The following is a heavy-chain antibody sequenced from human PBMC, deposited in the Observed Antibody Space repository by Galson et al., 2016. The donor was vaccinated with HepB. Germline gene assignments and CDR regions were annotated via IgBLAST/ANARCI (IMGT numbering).Heavy chain of an antibody. J-gene: IGHJ4*02. CDR3: AKRFSSGWYPAY. Sequence: SLRLSCAASGFTFSDFGMHWVRQAPDKGLEWVAVISYGGSNKYYADSVKGRFTISRGNSKNTLYLQMNSLRAEDTAVYYGAKRFSSGWYPAYWGQGTLVTVSS. D-gene: IGHD6-19*01. CDR1: GFTFSDFG. V-gene: IGHV3-30*18. CDR2: ISYGGSNK.